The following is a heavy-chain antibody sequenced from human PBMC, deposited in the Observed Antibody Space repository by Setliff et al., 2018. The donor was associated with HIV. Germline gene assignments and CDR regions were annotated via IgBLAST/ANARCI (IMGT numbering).Heavy chain of an antibody. D-gene: IGHD3-10*01. CDR2: INWNSDFI. CDR1: GFTFNYHI. J-gene: IGHJ6*03. Sequence: GGSLRLSCAASGFTFNYHIMYWVRQVPGKGLEWVSTINWNSDFIAYADSVKGRFTVARDNAKNSLYLQMNSLRAEDTAFYYCAKDTTVRGVRSYYVDVWGKGTTVTVS. V-gene: IGHV3-9*01. CDR3: AKDTTVRGVRSYYVDV.